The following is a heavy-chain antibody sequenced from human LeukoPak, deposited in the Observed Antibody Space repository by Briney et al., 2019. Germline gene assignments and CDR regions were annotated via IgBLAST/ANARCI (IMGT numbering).Heavy chain of an antibody. D-gene: IGHD3-22*01. Sequence: PSETLSLTCTVSGGSISSSSYSWGWIRQPPGRGLEWIGSIYYSGSTYYNPSLKSRVTISVDTSKNQFSLKLSSVTAADTAVYYCARSHYYDSSGYYYWGQGTLVTVSS. CDR1: GGSISSSSYS. CDR3: ARSHYYDSSGYYY. J-gene: IGHJ4*02. CDR2: IYYSGST. V-gene: IGHV4-39*01.